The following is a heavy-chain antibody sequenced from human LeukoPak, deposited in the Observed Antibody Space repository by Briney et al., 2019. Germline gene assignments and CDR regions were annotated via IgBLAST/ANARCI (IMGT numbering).Heavy chain of an antibody. J-gene: IGHJ5*02. D-gene: IGHD2-2*01. CDR1: GDSVSSNSAA. CDR3: ARGARGKLYCSSTSCYGVVREGFDP. V-gene: IGHV6-1*01. CDR2: TYYRSKWYN. Sequence: SQTLSLTCAISGDSVSSNSAAWNWIRQSPSRGLEWLGRTYYRSKWYNDYAVSVKSRITINPDTSKNQFSLQLNSVTPEDTAVYYCARGARGKLYCSSTSCYGVVREGFDPWGQGTLVTVSS.